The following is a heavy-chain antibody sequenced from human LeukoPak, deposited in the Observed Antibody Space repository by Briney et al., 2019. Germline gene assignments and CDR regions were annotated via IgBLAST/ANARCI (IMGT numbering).Heavy chain of an antibody. CDR1: GYSFTTNW. D-gene: IGHD4-17*01. CDR3: ARRVDYGDYGWFDP. CDR2: IYPGDSDT. Sequence: GESLKISCKGSGYSFTTNWIGWVRQMPGKGLEWMGIIYPGDSDTRYSPSFQGQVTISADKSISTAYLQWSSLKASDSAMYYCARRVDYGDYGWFDPWGQGTLVTVSS. V-gene: IGHV5-51*01. J-gene: IGHJ5*02.